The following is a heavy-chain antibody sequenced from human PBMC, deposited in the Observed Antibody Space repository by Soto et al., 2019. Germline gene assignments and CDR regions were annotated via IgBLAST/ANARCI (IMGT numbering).Heavy chain of an antibody. J-gene: IGHJ6*02. CDR2: IKQDGSEK. CDR1: GFTFSSYW. CDR3: AREQITIFGVVPDYYYYGMDV. V-gene: IGHV3-7*01. Sequence: EVQLVESGGGLVQPGGSLRLSCAASGFTFSSYWMSWVRQAPGKGLEWVANIKQDGSEKYYVDSVKGRFTISRDNAKNSLYLQMNSLGAEDTAVYYCAREQITIFGVVPDYYYYGMDVWGQGTTVTVSS. D-gene: IGHD3-3*01.